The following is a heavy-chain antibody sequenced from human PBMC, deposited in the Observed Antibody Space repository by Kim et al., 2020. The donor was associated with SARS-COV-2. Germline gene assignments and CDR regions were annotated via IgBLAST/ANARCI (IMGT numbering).Heavy chain of an antibody. CDR3: ARLGIAAAARDDY. Sequence: GGSLRLSCAASGFTFSSYEMNWVRQAPGKGLEWVSYISSSGSTIYYADSVKGRFTISRDNAKNSLYLQMNSLRAEDTAVYYCARLGIAAAARDDYWGQGTLVTVSS. J-gene: IGHJ4*02. CDR2: ISSSGSTI. CDR1: GFTFSSYE. V-gene: IGHV3-48*03. D-gene: IGHD6-13*01.